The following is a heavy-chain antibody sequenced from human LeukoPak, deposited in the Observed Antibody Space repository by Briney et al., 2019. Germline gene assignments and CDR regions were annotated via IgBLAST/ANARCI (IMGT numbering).Heavy chain of an antibody. J-gene: IGHJ4*02. D-gene: IGHD3-3*01. CDR3: ARGVLRFLEWLPTLDY. CDR1: GGSISSGSYY. CDR2: IYTSGST. V-gene: IGHV4-61*02. Sequence: SETLSLTCTVSGGSISSGSYYWGWIRQPAGKGLEWIGRIYTSGSTNSNPSLQRRVTISVDTSNNQFPLKLSSVTAADTAVYYCARGVLRFLEWLPTLDYWGQGTLVTVSS.